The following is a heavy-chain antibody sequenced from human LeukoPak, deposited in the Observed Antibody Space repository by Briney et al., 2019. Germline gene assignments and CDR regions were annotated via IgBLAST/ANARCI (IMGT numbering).Heavy chain of an antibody. CDR1: GGSISSSNYY. V-gene: IGHV4-39*07. CDR2: IYYSGNT. D-gene: IGHD1-26*01. CDR3: ARTGGSFYFYYYMDV. J-gene: IGHJ6*03. Sequence: SETLSLTCSVSGGSISSSNYYWGWIRQPPGKGLEWIGTIYYSGNTYYNPSLKSRVTISVDTSKNQFSLKVSSVTAADTAVYYCARTGGSFYFYYYMDVWGKGTTVTVSS.